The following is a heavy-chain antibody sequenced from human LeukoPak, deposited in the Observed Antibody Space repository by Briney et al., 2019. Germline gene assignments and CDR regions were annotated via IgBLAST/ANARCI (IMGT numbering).Heavy chain of an antibody. Sequence: ASVKVSCKASGYTFTSYGISWVRQAPGQGLEWMGWISAYNGNTNYAQKLQGRVTMTTDTSTSTAYMELRSLRSDDTAVYYCARDRGIVVVPAAIDYWGQGTLVTVSS. J-gene: IGHJ4*02. CDR1: GYTFTSYG. D-gene: IGHD2-2*01. CDR2: ISAYNGNT. V-gene: IGHV1-18*01. CDR3: ARDRGIVVVPAAIDY.